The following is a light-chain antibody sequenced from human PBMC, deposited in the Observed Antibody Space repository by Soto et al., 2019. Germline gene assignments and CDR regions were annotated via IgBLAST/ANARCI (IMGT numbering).Light chain of an antibody. CDR1: QSVSTNS. CDR2: GAS. V-gene: IGKV3-20*01. CDR3: QQYGSSVLT. Sequence: EIVLTQSPDTLSLSPGGRATLSCRASQSVSTNSLAWYQQKPGQAPRPLIYGASSRATGTPDRFSGSGSGTDFTLIISRLEPEDFAVYYCQQYGSSVLTFGGGTRVEIK. J-gene: IGKJ4*01.